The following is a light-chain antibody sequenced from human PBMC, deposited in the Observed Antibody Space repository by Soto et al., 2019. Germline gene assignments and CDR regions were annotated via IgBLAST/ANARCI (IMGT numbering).Light chain of an antibody. Sequence: EIVLTQSPGTLSLSPGERATLSCRASQSVSSSYLAWYQQKPGQAPRLLIYGASSRATGIPDRFSGSGSGTDFNLTISRLEPEDFAVYYCQQYGSSPLTFGGGTMVEIK. CDR1: QSVSSSY. CDR3: QQYGSSPLT. V-gene: IGKV3-20*01. J-gene: IGKJ4*01. CDR2: GAS.